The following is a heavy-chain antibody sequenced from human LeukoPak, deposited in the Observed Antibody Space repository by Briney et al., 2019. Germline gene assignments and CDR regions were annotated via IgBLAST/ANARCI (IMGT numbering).Heavy chain of an antibody. CDR2: INPNSGGT. D-gene: IGHD6-13*01. J-gene: IGHJ4*02. CDR1: GYTFTGYY. CDR3: ARDPPRMKQQLVGDY. V-gene: IGHV1-2*02. Sequence: GASVKVSCKASGYTFTGYYMHWVRQAPGQGLEWMGWINPNSGGTNYAQKFQGRVTMTRDTSISTAYMELSRLRSDDTAVYYCARDPPRMKQQLVGDYWGQGTLVTVSS.